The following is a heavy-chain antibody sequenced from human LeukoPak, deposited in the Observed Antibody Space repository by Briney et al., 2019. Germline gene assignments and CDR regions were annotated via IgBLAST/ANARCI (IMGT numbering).Heavy chain of an antibody. D-gene: IGHD2/OR15-2a*01. Sequence: SETLSLTCAVYGGSFSGYYWSWIRQPPGKGLEWIGEINHSGSTNYNPSLKSRVTISVDTSKNQFSPKLSSVTAADTAVYYCARGFLNTSFNFDYWGQGTLVTVSS. CDR3: ARGFLNTSFNFDY. V-gene: IGHV4-34*01. CDR2: INHSGST. CDR1: GGSFSGYY. J-gene: IGHJ4*02.